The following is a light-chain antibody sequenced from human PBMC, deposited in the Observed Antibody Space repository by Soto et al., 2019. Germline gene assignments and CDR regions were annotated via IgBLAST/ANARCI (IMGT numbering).Light chain of an antibody. Sequence: EIVMTQSPATRSVSPGERATLSCRASQSVSNNVAWYQQKPGQAPRLLIYHAATRAIGIPARFSGSGSGTEVTLTISSLKSEDFAVYYCQQYNEWPLTFGGGTKVEIK. J-gene: IGKJ4*01. CDR1: QSVSNN. V-gene: IGKV3-15*01. CDR2: HAA. CDR3: QQYNEWPLT.